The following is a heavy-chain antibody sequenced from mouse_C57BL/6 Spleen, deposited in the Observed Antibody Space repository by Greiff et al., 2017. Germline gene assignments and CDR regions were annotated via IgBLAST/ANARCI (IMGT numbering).Heavy chain of an antibody. Sequence: VQVVESGAELVKPGASVKLSCKASGYTFTSYWMHWVKQRPGQGLEWIGMIHPNSGSTNYNEKFKSKATLTVDKSSSTAYMQLSSLTSEDSAVYYCARSDYGSSHWYFDVWGTGTTVTVSS. CDR3: ARSDYGSSHWYFDV. J-gene: IGHJ1*03. V-gene: IGHV1-64*01. CDR1: GYTFTSYW. D-gene: IGHD1-1*01. CDR2: IHPNSGST.